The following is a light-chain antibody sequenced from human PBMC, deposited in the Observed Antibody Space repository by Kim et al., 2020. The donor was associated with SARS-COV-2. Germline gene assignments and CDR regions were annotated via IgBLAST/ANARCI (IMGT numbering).Light chain of an antibody. J-gene: IGKJ4*01. CDR2: TAS. V-gene: IGKV1-5*03. CDR3: QQYNDFPLT. Sequence: AFVEDIVTITCRANQTISRWLAWYQQRPGKALKLLIYTASTLESGVPSRFSGSGSGTEFTLTISSLQPDDFATYYCQQYNDFPLTFGGGTKVDIK. CDR1: QTISRW.